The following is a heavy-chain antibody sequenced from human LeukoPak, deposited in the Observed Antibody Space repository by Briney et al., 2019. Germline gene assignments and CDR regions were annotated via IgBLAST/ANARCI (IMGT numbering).Heavy chain of an antibody. D-gene: IGHD1-26*01. CDR1: GITLSVYW. V-gene: IGHV3-53*01. CDR3: TWMGATMGYYFDY. J-gene: IGHJ4*02. Sequence: PGGSLRLSCAASGITLSVYWMSWVRQAPGKGLEWVSVIYSGGSTYYADPVKGRFTISRDNSKNTLYLQMNSLRAGDTAVYYCTWMGATMGYYFDYWGQGTLVTVSS. CDR2: IYSGGST.